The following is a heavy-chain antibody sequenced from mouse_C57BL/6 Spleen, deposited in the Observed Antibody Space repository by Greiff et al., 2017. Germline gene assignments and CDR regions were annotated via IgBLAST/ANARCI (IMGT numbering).Heavy chain of an antibody. J-gene: IGHJ3*01. CDR2: IYPGDGDT. CDR1: GYAFSSYW. D-gene: IGHD3-2*02. Sequence: QVQLKQSGAELVKPGASVKISCKASGYAFSSYWMNWVKQRPGKGLEWIGQIYPGDGDTNYNGKFKGKATLTADKSSSTAYMQLSSLTSEDSAVYFCARSSSGPFFAYWGQGTLVTVSA. CDR3: ARSSSGPFFAY. V-gene: IGHV1-80*01.